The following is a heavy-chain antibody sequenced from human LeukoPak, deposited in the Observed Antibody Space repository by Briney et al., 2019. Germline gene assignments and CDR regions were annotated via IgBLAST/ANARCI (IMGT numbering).Heavy chain of an antibody. CDR3: ARQAGTVRGVFDY. J-gene: IGHJ4*02. V-gene: IGHV4-59*08. CDR2: IYYSGST. D-gene: IGHD3-10*01. CDR1: GGSISSYY. Sequence: PSETLCLTCTVSGGSISSYYWSWIRQPPGKGLEWIGYIYYSGSTNYNPSLKSRVTISVHTSKNQFSLKLSSVTAADTAVYYCARQAGTVRGVFDYWGQGTLVTVSS.